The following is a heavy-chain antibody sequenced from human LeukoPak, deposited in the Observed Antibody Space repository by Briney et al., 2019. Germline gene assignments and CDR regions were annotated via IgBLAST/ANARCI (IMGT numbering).Heavy chain of an antibody. CDR2: ISSSSSYI. CDR3: ARATTRTDYRSYYFDY. CDR1: GFTFSSYS. J-gene: IGHJ4*02. D-gene: IGHD4-11*01. V-gene: IGHV3-21*01. Sequence: GGSLRLSCAASGFTFSSYSMNWVRQAPGKGLEWVSSISSSSSYIYSADSVKGRFTISRDNAKNSLYLQMNSLRAEDTAVYYCARATTRTDYRSYYFDYWGQGTLVTVSS.